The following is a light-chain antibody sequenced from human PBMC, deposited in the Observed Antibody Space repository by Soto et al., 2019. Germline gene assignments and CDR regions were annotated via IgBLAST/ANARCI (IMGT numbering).Light chain of an antibody. J-gene: IGKJ2*01. V-gene: IGKV3-20*01. CDR2: ETS. CDR1: QSLSSSF. Sequence: EIVLTQSPGNLSLSPWQSATPSCRASQSLSSSFLAWDQQKPGQAPRPLLYETSIRASGIPERCSGSGSGTDFTLTISRLEPEDFAVYWCQQFGTSPYTFGQGTKVDIK. CDR3: QQFGTSPYT.